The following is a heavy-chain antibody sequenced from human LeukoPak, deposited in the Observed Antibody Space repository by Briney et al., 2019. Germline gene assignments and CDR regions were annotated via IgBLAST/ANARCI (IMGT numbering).Heavy chain of an antibody. D-gene: IGHD4-23*01. CDR3: AREEGDYGGNSDY. CDR2: ISSSSSYI. Sequence: GGSLRLSCAASGFTFSSYSMNWVRQAPGKGLEWVSSISSSSSYIYYADSVKGRFTISRDNAKNSLYLQMNSLRAEDTAVYYCAREEGDYGGNSDYWGQGTLVTVSS. CDR1: GFTFSSYS. J-gene: IGHJ4*02. V-gene: IGHV3-21*01.